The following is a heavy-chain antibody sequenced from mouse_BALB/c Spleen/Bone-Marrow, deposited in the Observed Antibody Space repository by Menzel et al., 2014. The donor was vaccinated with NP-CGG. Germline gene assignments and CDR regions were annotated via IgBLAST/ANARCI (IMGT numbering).Heavy chain of an antibody. CDR2: IDPRSGCT. D-gene: IGHD2-13*01. CDR1: GYTFTNYS. CDR3: ARRDYSFAY. Sequence: QVQLQQSGAELARPGASVKVSCKASGYTFTNYSMQWIRQRPGQGLEWIGEIDPRSGCTNYNQNFKVKATLTADKSSCTAYMQLRSVTSEDSAGYLGARRDYSFAYWGQGTLVTVSA. J-gene: IGHJ3*01. V-gene: IGHV1-54*01.